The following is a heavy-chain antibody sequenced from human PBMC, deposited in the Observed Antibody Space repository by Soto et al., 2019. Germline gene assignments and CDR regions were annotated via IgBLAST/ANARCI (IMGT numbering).Heavy chain of an antibody. CDR1: GGSISSYY. V-gene: IGHV4-59*08. D-gene: IGHD3-3*01. J-gene: IGHJ4*02. Sequence: SEXLSLTCTVSGGSISSYYWSWIRQPPGKGLEWIGYIYYSGSTNYNPSLKSRVTISVDTSKNQFSLKLSSVTAADTAVYYCARHPFLEWLFDYWGQGTLVTVSS. CDR3: ARHPFLEWLFDY. CDR2: IYYSGST.